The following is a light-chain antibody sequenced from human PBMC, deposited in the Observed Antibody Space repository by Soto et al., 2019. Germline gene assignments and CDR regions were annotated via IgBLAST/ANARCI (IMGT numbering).Light chain of an antibody. CDR1: QSVSASY. Sequence: NVLTQSPGTLSLSPGERATLSCRASQSVSASYLAWYQQKPGQPPRLLIYVASTRATGIPDRFSGSGSGTDFTLTISRLEPEDFAVYYCQQYGSSPHTFVQGTKLEIK. V-gene: IGKV3-20*01. J-gene: IGKJ2*01. CDR2: VAS. CDR3: QQYGSSPHT.